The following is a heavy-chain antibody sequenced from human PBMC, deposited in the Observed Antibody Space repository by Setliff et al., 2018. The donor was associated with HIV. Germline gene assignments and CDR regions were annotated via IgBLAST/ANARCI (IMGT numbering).Heavy chain of an antibody. CDR3: TRHLPVYYGSGVSYYFDY. CDR1: GGSFSGYY. Sequence: LSLTCAVYGGSFSGYYWSWIRQPPGKGLECIGEINHSGSTNHNPSLKSRVTISVDTSKKQFSLKLTSVTAADTAVYYCTRHLPVYYGSGVSYYFDYWGQGTLVTVSS. CDR2: INHSGST. J-gene: IGHJ4*02. V-gene: IGHV4-34*01. D-gene: IGHD3-10*01.